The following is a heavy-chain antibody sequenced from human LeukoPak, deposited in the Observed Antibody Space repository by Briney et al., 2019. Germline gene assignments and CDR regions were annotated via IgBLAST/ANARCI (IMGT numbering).Heavy chain of an antibody. CDR1: GGSINTANYY. CDR3: ARDRYGDFEDY. J-gene: IGHJ4*02. D-gene: IGHD4-17*01. CDR2: ISYSGTP. V-gene: IGHV4-30-4*08. Sequence: SETLSLTCTGSGGSINTANYYWPWIRQPTGKGVEWIGYISYSGTPYYNPSLNSRVTISLDTSKNQFSLRLNSVTAADTAMYYCARDRYGDFEDYWGQGTLVTASS.